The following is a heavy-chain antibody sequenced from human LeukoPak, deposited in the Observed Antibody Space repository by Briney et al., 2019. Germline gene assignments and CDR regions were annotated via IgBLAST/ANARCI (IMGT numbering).Heavy chain of an antibody. J-gene: IGHJ1*01. Sequence: GGSLRLSCVASGFTFGKYWMSWFRQAPGKGLEWVANIKLDGSEKNYVDSVKGRFTISRDNTKNSLYLQMNSLRAEDTAVYYCARASTVTLFAEYFQHWGQGTLVTVSS. CDR3: ARASTVTLFAEYFQH. CDR2: IKLDGSEK. D-gene: IGHD4-17*01. CDR1: GFTFGKYW. V-gene: IGHV3-7*03.